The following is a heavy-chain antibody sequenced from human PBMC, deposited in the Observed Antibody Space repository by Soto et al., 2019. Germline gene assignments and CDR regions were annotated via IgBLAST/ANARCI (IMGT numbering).Heavy chain of an antibody. CDR1: GGTFSSYA. V-gene: IGHV1-69*01. J-gene: IGHJ3*02. Sequence: QVQLVQSGAEVRKPGSSVKVSCKASGGTFSSYAISWVRQAPGQGLEWMGGIIPIFGTANYAQKFQGRVTITADEFTSTAYMELSSLRSEDTAVYYCARGGGSSGPSNDAFDIWGQGTMVTVSS. D-gene: IGHD1-26*01. CDR2: IIPIFGTA. CDR3: ARGGGSSGPSNDAFDI.